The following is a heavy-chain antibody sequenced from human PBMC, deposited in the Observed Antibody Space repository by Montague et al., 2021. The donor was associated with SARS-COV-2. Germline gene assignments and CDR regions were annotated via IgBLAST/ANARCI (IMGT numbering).Heavy chain of an antibody. J-gene: IGHJ4*02. CDR3: ARGARVGSNWWLGFDY. D-gene: IGHD6-13*01. CDR2: IYTSGST. CDR1: GGSISSGSYY. V-gene: IGHV4-61*02. Sequence: TLSLTCTVSGGSISSGSYYWSWIRQPAGKGLEWIGRIYTSGSTNYNPSLRSRVTISVDTSKNQFSLKLSSVTAADTAVYYCARGARVGSNWWLGFDYWGQGSLVTVSS.